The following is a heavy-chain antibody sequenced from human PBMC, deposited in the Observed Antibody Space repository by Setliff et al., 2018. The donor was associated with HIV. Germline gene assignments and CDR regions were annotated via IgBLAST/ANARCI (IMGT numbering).Heavy chain of an antibody. D-gene: IGHD1-26*01. CDR2: INPNSGGT. Sequence: ASVKVSCKPSGYSFTNHYMHWVRQAPGQGLEWMGWINPNSGGTTYAQKFQGRVTMTRDTSISTAYMELSRLRSDDTAVYYCARDRYSGSSTDYWGQGTLVTVSS. CDR3: ARDRYSGSSTDY. CDR1: GYSFTNHY. J-gene: IGHJ4*02. V-gene: IGHV1-2*02.